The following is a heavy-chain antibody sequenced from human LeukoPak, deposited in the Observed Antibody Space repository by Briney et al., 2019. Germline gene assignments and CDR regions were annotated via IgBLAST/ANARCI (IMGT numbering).Heavy chain of an antibody. Sequence: GGSLRLSCAASGFTFSSYAMSWVRQAPGKGLEWVSAITGSGGSTYYADSVKGLTISRDNSKNTLYLQLNSLIAEDTAVYYCATLQGSSWQRYYFDYGGQGTLVTVSS. CDR2: ITGSGGST. D-gene: IGHD6-13*01. CDR1: GFTFSSYA. V-gene: IGHV3-23*01. CDR3: ATLQGSSWQRYYFDY. J-gene: IGHJ4*02.